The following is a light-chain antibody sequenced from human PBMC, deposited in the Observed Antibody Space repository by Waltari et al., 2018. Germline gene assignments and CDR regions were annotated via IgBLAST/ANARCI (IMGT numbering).Light chain of an antibody. Sequence: DFVMTQSPDSLALSLGERVTINCKSSQSLLYSSDNKNYLAWYQQKPGQPPKLLIYWASTRESGVPDRFSGSGSGTDFTLTISSLQADDVAVYYCQQYYTTPSFGQGTRLEIK. V-gene: IGKV4-1*01. CDR1: QSLLYSSDNKNY. CDR2: WAS. CDR3: QQYYTTPS. J-gene: IGKJ5*01.